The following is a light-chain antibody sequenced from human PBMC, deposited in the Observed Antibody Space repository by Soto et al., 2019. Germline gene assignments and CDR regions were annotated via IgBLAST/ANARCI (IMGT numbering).Light chain of an antibody. V-gene: IGKV3-15*01. Sequence: EIVMTQSPATLSVSPRERATLSCRASQRISSNLAWYQQKPGQAPRRLIYGASTRATGIPERFSGSGSGTEFTLTISSLQSEDFAVYYCQQYNNWPPAYTFGQGTKVEIK. CDR2: GAS. CDR1: QRISSN. J-gene: IGKJ2*01. CDR3: QQYNNWPPAYT.